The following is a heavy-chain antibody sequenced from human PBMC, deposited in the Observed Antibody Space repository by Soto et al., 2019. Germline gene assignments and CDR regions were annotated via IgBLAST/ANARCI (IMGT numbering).Heavy chain of an antibody. CDR3: AGHYSSSWVYNY. J-gene: IGHJ4*02. V-gene: IGHV4-31*03. Sequence: ASEALSLTCTVSGGSITSGGHYWSWIRQRPGKGLEWIGIIYYSGSTSYHPSLNSRATISLDTSKKQFSLKLSSVTAADTAVYYCAGHYSSSWVYNYWGQGTLVTVYS. D-gene: IGHD6-6*01. CDR1: GGSITSGGHY. CDR2: IYYSGST.